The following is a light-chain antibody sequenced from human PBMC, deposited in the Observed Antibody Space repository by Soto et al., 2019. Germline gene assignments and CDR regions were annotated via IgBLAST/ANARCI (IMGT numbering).Light chain of an antibody. CDR3: QQADSFPIT. CDR2: GAS. V-gene: IGKV3-15*01. CDR1: QSVTTN. J-gene: IGKJ5*01. Sequence: EVVMTQSPATLSVSPGGRATLSCRASQSVTTNMAWYQQQPGQAPRPPIYGASTRATGIPARFSGRGSGTAVTLTISSLQSEDFATYYCQQADSFPITFGQGTRLEIK.